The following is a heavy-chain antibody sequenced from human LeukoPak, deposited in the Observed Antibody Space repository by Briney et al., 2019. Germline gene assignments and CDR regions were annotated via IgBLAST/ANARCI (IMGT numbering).Heavy chain of an antibody. V-gene: IGHV4-59*01. CDR1: GGSISSYY. CDR3: ARGSYDFWSGLRAFDI. CDR2: IYYSGST. Sequence: PSETLSLTCTVSGGSISSYYWSWIRQPPGKGLEWIGYIYYSGSTNYNPSLKSRVTISVDTSKNQFSLKLSSVTAADTAVYYCARGSYDFWSGLRAFDIWGQGTMVTVSS. D-gene: IGHD3-3*01. J-gene: IGHJ3*02.